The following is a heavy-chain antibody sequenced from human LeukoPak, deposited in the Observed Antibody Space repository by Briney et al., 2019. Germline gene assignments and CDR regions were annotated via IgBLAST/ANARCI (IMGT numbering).Heavy chain of an antibody. D-gene: IGHD2/OR15-2a*01. Sequence: GGSLRLSCASGFTFSSDGMQWVRQAPGKGLGWVAFIRNDGSNKYYADSVKGRFTISKDNSQNTLYLQINSLRAEDTAVYYCAREYFPYMDVWGKGTTVTVSS. CDR1: GFTFSSDG. V-gene: IGHV3-30*02. J-gene: IGHJ6*03. CDR2: IRNDGSNK. CDR3: AREYFPYMDV.